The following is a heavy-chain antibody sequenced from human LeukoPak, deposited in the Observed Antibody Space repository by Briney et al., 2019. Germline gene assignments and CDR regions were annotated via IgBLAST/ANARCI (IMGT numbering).Heavy chain of an antibody. V-gene: IGHV3-21*01. CDR1: GLSISSYS. CDR3: ARNIDY. Sequence: GGSLRLSCAVSGLSISSYSMNWIRQAPGKGLEWVSSISSSSSNIYYADSVKGRFTISRDNAKNSLYLQMNSLRAEDTAVYYCARNIDYWGQGTLVTVSS. CDR2: ISSSSSNI. D-gene: IGHD2/OR15-2a*01. J-gene: IGHJ4*02.